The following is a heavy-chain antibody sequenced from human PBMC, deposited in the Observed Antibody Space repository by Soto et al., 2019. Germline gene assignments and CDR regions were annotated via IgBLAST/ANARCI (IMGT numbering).Heavy chain of an antibody. J-gene: IGHJ4*02. CDR1: GFTFSSYA. Sequence: EVQLLESGGGLVQPGGSLRLSCAASGFTFSSYAMSWVRQAPGKGLEWVSAISGSGGSTYYSDSVKGRFTISRDNSKNTLYMQMNSLRAEDTAVYYCAKDYGDYVFGYFDYWGQGTLVTVSS. D-gene: IGHD4-17*01. CDR3: AKDYGDYVFGYFDY. CDR2: ISGSGGST. V-gene: IGHV3-23*01.